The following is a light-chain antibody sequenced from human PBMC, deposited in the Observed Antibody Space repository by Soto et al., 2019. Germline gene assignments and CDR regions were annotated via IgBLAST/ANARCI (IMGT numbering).Light chain of an antibody. V-gene: IGKV1-5*03. CDR3: QQYNSYSTFGPAT. CDR1: QSISTW. Sequence: DIQMTQSPSTLSASVGDRVTITCRASQSISTWLAWYQQKPGKAPKLLIYSASDLESGVPSRFSGSGFGTEFTITITSLQPDDFATYYCQQYNSYSTFGPATFGQGTKVDIK. J-gene: IGKJ1*01. CDR2: SAS.